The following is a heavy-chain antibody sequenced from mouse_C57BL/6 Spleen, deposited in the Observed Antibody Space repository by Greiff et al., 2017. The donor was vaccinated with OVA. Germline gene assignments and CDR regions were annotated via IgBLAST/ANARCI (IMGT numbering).Heavy chain of an antibody. Sequence: EVKLQESGGGLVKPGGSLKLSCAASGFTFSDYGMHWVRQAPEKGLEWVAYISSGSSTIYYADTVKGRFTISRDNAKNTLFLQMTSLRSEDTAMYYCASPFITTVVDPSYWGQGTLVTVSA. J-gene: IGHJ3*01. CDR1: GFTFSDYG. CDR3: ASPFITTVVDPSY. CDR2: ISSGSSTI. D-gene: IGHD1-1*01. V-gene: IGHV5-17*01.